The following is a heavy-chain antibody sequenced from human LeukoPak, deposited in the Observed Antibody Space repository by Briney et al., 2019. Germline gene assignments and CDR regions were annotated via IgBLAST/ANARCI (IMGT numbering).Heavy chain of an antibody. CDR2: ISSDGTIK. CDR3: AKDPGRRQVWNWFDS. V-gene: IGHV3-33*05. D-gene: IGHD1-1*01. CDR1: GFSFSDFG. Sequence: GTSLRLSCAASGFSFSDFGMHWIRQAPGKGLEWVAVISSDGTIKNYGDSVKGRFTISRDNSKNTLYLQLDRLRGDDTAVYYCAKDPGRRQVWNWFDSCGRGTLVTVSS. J-gene: IGHJ5*01.